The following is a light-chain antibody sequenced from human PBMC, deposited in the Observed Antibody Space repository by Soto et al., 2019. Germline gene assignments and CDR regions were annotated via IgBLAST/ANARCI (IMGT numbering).Light chain of an antibody. J-gene: IGLJ1*01. V-gene: IGLV2-14*01. Sequence: QSALTQPASVSGSPGQSITISCTGISSDGDDYNYVSWYQQHPGRAPRLMIYEVRNRPSGVSNRFSGSKSDNTASLTISGLLPEDEADYYCSSYTTSSIYVFGSGTKLTVL. CDR3: SSYTTSSIYV. CDR1: SSDGDDYNY. CDR2: EVR.